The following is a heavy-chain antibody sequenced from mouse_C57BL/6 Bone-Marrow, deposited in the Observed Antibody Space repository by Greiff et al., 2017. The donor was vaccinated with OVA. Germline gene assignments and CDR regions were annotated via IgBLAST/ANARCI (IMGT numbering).Heavy chain of an antibody. Sequence: VQLQESGAELARPGASVKLSCKASGYTFTSYGISWVKQRTGQGLEWIGEIYPRSGNTYYNEKFKGKATLTADKSSSTAYMELRSLTSEDSAVYFCARWGHSSGYYFDYWGQGTTLTVSS. CDR3: ARWGHSSGYYFDY. J-gene: IGHJ2*01. V-gene: IGHV1-81*01. CDR2: IYPRSGNT. CDR1: GYTFTSYG. D-gene: IGHD3-1*01.